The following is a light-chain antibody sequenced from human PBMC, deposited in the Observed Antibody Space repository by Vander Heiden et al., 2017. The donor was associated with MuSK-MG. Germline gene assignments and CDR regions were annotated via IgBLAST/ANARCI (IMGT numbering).Light chain of an antibody. CDR1: QSVRSY. CDR2: HPF. J-gene: IGKJ5*01. CDR3: QRRSNWPPNT. Sequence: IVFTQSAANLSLSPGERATLSCRASQSVRSYLAWQKQKPGQAPRLLTYHPFNSDTRLQARYNGSQHRTCFTLTISSPEPVNSAVYSFQRRSNWPPNTFGQGTLLEIK. V-gene: IGKV3-11*01.